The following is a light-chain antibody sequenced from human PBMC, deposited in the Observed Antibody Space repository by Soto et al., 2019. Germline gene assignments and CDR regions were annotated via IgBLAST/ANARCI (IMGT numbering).Light chain of an antibody. CDR2: MAS. Sequence: DIQMTQSPSTLSASVGDRVTITCRASQSISNWLAWYQQKPGKAPKVLIYMASTLETGVPSRFGGSGSGTEFTLSISSLQPDDFAPYYCQQYNSDPITFGQGTRLEIK. J-gene: IGKJ5*01. CDR3: QQYNSDPIT. V-gene: IGKV1-5*03. CDR1: QSISNW.